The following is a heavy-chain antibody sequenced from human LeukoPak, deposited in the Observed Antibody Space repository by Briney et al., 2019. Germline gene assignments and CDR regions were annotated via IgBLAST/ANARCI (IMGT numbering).Heavy chain of an antibody. D-gene: IGHD3-22*01. Sequence: ASVKVSCKASGYTFTGYYMHWVRQATGQGLEWMGWMNPNSGNTGYAQKFQGRVTMTRNTSISTAYMELSSLRSEDTAVYYCARGREYDRFDPWGQGTLVTVSS. J-gene: IGHJ5*02. CDR2: MNPNSGNT. CDR1: GYTFTGYY. CDR3: ARGREYDRFDP. V-gene: IGHV1-8*02.